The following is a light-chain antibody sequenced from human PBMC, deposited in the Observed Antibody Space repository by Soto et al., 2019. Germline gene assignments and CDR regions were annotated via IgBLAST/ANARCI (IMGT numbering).Light chain of an antibody. CDR2: GAS. CDR1: QSVSSSY. CDR3: QQYGSSTWK. V-gene: IGKV3-20*01. J-gene: IGKJ1*01. Sequence: EIVLTQSPGTLSLSPGERATLSCRASQSVSSSYLAWYQQKPGQAPRPPIYGASSRAIGIPDRFSGSGSGPDFTLTISRLEPEDFAVYYCQQYGSSTWKFGQGNKVEIK.